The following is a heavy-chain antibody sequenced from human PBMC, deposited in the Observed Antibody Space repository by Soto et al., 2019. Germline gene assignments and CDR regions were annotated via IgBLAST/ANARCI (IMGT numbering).Heavy chain of an antibody. D-gene: IGHD2-8*01. V-gene: IGHV1-18*01. CDR3: ARGVLMVYAIKWFDP. CDR2: ISAYNGNT. Sequence: ASVKVSCKASGYTFTSYGISWVRQAPGQGLEWMGWISAYNGNTNYAQKLQGRVTMTTDTSTSTAYMELRSLRSDDTAVYYCARGVLMVYAIKWFDPWGQGTLVTVSS. CDR1: GYTFTSYG. J-gene: IGHJ5*02.